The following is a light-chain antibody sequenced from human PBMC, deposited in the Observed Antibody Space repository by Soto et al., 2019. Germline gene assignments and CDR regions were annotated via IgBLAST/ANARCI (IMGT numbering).Light chain of an antibody. CDR3: QQYYSTPTWT. Sequence: VMTQSPATLSVSPGERATLSCWASETVATNLAWYRQKPGQAPRLLISGASTRAAGISDRFRGSGSGTDFTLTISSLQAEDVAVYYCQQYYSTPTWTFGQGTKVDI. CDR1: ETVATN. V-gene: IGKV3-15*01. CDR2: GAS. J-gene: IGKJ1*01.